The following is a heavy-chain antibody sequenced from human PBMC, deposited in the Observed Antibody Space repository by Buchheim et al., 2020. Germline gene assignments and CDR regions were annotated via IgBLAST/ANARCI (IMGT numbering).Heavy chain of an antibody. J-gene: IGHJ4*02. V-gene: IGHV3-7*01. Sequence: EVQLVESGGGLVQPGGSLRLSCAASGFTFSSYWMSWVRQAPGKGLEWVANIKQDGSEKYYVDSVKGRFTISRDNAKNSLYLQMNSLRAEDTAVYYCARDPGRQAWVRGGHVYWGQGTL. CDR2: IKQDGSEK. D-gene: IGHD3-10*01. CDR1: GFTFSSYW. CDR3: ARDPGRQAWVRGGHVY.